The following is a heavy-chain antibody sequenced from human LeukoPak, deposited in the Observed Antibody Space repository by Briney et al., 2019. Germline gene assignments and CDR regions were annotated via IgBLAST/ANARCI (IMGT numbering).Heavy chain of an antibody. J-gene: IGHJ4*02. V-gene: IGHV5-51*01. CDR2: ISHGYSDT. D-gene: IGHD3-10*01. CDR1: GYSFTSYW. CDR3: ARLPLLWFGALLYYFDY. Sequence: GESLKISVKGSGYSFTSYWLGWVRQMPGKGLEWMAIISHGYSDTRYSPSFQGQVTISADKSISTAYLQWSSLKASDTAMYYCARLPLLWFGALLYYFDYWGQGTLVSVPS.